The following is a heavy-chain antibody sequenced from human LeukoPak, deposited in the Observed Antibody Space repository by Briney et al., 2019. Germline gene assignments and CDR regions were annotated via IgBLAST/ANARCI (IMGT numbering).Heavy chain of an antibody. Sequence: PSETLSLTCAVYVGSFSGYYWSWIRQPPGKGLEWIGEINHRGSTKYNPSLKSRVTISVDQSQHQFSLKVSSVTAADTAVYYCARGLRYSGSYYGAFDIWGQGTMVTVSS. D-gene: IGHD1-26*01. CDR1: VGSFSGYY. CDR3: ARGLRYSGSYYGAFDI. CDR2: INHRGST. J-gene: IGHJ3*02. V-gene: IGHV4-34*01.